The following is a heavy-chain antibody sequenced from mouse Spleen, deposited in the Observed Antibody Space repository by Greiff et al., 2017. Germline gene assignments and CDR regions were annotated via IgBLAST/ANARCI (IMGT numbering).Heavy chain of an antibody. CDR3: TTPYGYDEGGFAY. CDR2: IDPETGGT. V-gene: IGHV1-15*01. J-gene: IGHJ3*01. CDR1: GYTFTDYE. Sequence: VQLQESGAELVRPGASVTLSCKASGYTFTDYEMHWVKQTPVHGLEWIGAIDPETGGTAYNQKFKGKAILTADKSSSTAYMELRSLTSEDSAVYYCTTPYGYDEGGFAYWGQGTLVTVSA. D-gene: IGHD2-2*01.